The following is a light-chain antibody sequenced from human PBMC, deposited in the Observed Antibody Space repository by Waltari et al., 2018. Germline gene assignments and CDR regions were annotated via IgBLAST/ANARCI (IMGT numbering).Light chain of an antibody. J-gene: IGKJ4*01. V-gene: IGKV1-9*01. CDR3: LQLSSYPLT. Sequence: DLQLTQSPSFLSASVGERVTITCLASQGIDTYLAWYQQRPGKAPNLLIYAASTLQSGIPSRFSGSGSGTEFTLTISSLQPEDFATYYCLQLSSYPLTFGGGTKVEIK. CDR1: QGIDTY. CDR2: AAS.